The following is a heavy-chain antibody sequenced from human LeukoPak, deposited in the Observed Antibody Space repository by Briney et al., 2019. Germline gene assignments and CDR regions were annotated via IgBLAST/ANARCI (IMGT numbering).Heavy chain of an antibody. CDR2: INPNGGRT. D-gene: IGHD6-19*01. Sequence: GASVKVSCKTSGHTFTRHSMHWVRQAPGQGLEWMGIINPNGGRTTYAQKIQGRVTMTRDMSTGTMYMEMSSLRSEDTAVYYCARDNNGWAWDYWGQGTLVTVPS. CDR1: GHTFTRHS. J-gene: IGHJ4*02. CDR3: ARDNNGWAWDY. V-gene: IGHV1-46*01.